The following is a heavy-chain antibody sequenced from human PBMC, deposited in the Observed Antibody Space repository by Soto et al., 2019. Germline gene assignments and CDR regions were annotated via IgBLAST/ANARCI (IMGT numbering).Heavy chain of an antibody. CDR1: GFTFSSYA. J-gene: IGHJ4*02. CDR3: ARVYSSSWKVFDY. D-gene: IGHD6-13*01. Sequence: GGSLRLSCAASGFTFSSYAMSWVRQAPGKGLEWVSAISGSGGNTYYADSVKGRFTISRDNSKNTLYLQMNSLRAEDTAVYYCARVYSSSWKVFDYWGQGTLVTVSS. V-gene: IGHV3-23*01. CDR2: ISGSGGNT.